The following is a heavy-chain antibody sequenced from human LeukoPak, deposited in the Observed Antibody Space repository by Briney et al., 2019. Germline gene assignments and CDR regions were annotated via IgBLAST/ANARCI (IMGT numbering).Heavy chain of an antibody. J-gene: IGHJ6*02. CDR3: AKAKAPGDYYYYGMDV. CDR1: GFTFSSYA. Sequence: GGSLRLSCAASGFTFSSYAMSWVRQAPGKGLEWVSAISGNGGSTYYADSVKGRFTISRDNSKNTLYLQMNSPRAEDTAVYYCAKAKAPGDYYYYGMDVWGQGTTVTVSS. V-gene: IGHV3-23*01. CDR2: ISGNGGST.